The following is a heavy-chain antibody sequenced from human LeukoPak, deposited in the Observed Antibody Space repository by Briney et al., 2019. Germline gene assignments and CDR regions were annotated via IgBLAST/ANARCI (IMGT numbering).Heavy chain of an antibody. CDR2: IYSSGST. CDR1: GGSISSYY. D-gene: IGHD6-13*01. CDR3: ARGLGEQLVNYYYYMDV. V-gene: IGHV4-4*07. J-gene: IGHJ6*03. Sequence: SETLSLTCTVSGGSISSYYWSWVRQPAGKGLEWIGRIYSSGSTNYNPSLKSRVTMSVATSKNQFSLKLSSVTAADTAVYYCARGLGEQLVNYYYYMDVWGKGTTVTVSS.